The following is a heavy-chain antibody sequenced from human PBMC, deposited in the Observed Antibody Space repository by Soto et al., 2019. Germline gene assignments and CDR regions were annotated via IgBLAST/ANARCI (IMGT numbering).Heavy chain of an antibody. V-gene: IGHV4-34*01. CDR2: INHSGST. CDR1: GGSFSGYY. J-gene: IGHJ3*02. D-gene: IGHD3-10*01. Sequence: QVQLQQWGAGLLKPSETLSLTCAVYGGSFSGYYWSWIRQPPGKGLEWIGEINHSGSTNYNPSLKSRVTISVDTSKNQFSLKLSSVTAADTAVYYCARGFSEQVRGVIADRSDAFDIWGQGTMVTVSS. CDR3: ARGFSEQVRGVIADRSDAFDI.